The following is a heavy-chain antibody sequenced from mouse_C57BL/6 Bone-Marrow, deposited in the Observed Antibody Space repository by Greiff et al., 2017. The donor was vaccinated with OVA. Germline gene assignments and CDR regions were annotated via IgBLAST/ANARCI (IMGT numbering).Heavy chain of an antibody. V-gene: IGHV1-76*01. CDR3: ARSEKLRDYFDY. D-gene: IGHD2-12*01. CDR1: GYTFTDYY. CDR2: IYPGSGNI. Sequence: VKLMESGAELVRPGASVKLSCKASGYTFTDYYISWVKQRPGQGLEWIARIYPGSGNIYYHEKFKGKATLTAEKSSSTAYMQLSSLTSDDSAVYFCARSEKLRDYFDYWGRGTALTV. J-gene: IGHJ2*01.